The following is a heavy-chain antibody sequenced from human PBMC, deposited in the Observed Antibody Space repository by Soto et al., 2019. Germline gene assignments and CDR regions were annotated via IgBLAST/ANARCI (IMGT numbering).Heavy chain of an antibody. CDR1: GFTFRNYS. D-gene: IGHD3-22*01. Sequence: GSLRLSCSASGFTFRNYSIDLVRQAPGKGLENFSAIVRNGGSTYYADSVKGRFTISRDNSKNTLYLQMSSLRAEDTAVYYCVKEGYYYDSSGYYYGWFDPWGQGTPVTVSS. J-gene: IGHJ5*02. CDR2: IVRNGGST. V-gene: IGHV3-64D*06. CDR3: VKEGYYYDSSGYYYGWFDP.